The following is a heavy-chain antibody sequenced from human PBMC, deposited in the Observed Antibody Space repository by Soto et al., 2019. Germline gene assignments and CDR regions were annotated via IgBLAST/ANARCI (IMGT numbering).Heavy chain of an antibody. D-gene: IGHD2-15*01. Sequence: EVQLLESGGGLVQPGGSLRLSCAASGFTFNIYAMSWVRQAPGQGLEWVSGISGSGGSTYYADSVKGRFTISRDNSKNTLYLQMNSLRAEDTAVYYCAKGVVVAGTPGFWFDTWGQGTLVTVSS. V-gene: IGHV3-23*01. CDR1: GFTFNIYA. J-gene: IGHJ5*02. CDR2: ISGSGGST. CDR3: AKGVVVAGTPGFWFDT.